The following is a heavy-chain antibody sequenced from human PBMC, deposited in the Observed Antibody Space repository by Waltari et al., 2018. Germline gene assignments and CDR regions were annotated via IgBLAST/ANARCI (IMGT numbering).Heavy chain of an antibody. J-gene: IGHJ4*02. D-gene: IGHD3-10*01. CDR2: ISSSSSYI. CDR3: ARQGSGSYYVDY. CDR1: GFTFSSYS. Sequence: EVQLVESGGGLVKPGGSLRLSCAASGFTFSSYSMNWVRQDPGKGLEWVSSISSSSSYIYYADSVKGRFTISRDNAKNSLYLQMNSLRAEDTAVYYCARQGSGSYYVDYWGQGTLVTVSS. V-gene: IGHV3-21*01.